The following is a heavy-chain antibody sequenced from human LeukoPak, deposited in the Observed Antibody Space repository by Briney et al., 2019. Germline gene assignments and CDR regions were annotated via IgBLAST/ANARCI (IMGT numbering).Heavy chain of an antibody. Sequence: GGSLRLSCAASGFTFSSYGMHWVRQAPGKGLEWVSAISNTGGDTSYADSVKGRFAISRDNSKNTLYLQMNSLRGEDTAVYYCAKVQGYYDYWGQGTLVTVSS. CDR1: GFTFSSYG. CDR3: AKVQGYYDY. CDR2: ISNTGGDT. J-gene: IGHJ4*02. V-gene: IGHV3-23*01.